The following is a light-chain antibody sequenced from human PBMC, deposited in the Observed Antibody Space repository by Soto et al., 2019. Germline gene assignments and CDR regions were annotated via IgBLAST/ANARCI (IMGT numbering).Light chain of an antibody. CDR3: QQYNDGPWT. J-gene: IGKJ1*01. V-gene: IGKV1-27*01. Sequence: DIQMTQSPSSLSASVGDRVTITCQASQGISNYLAWYQQKPGKVPKLLIYAASTLQSGVPSRFSGSGSGTDFTLTISSLQPEDVATYYCQQYNDGPWTFGPGTKVEIK. CDR2: AAS. CDR1: QGISNY.